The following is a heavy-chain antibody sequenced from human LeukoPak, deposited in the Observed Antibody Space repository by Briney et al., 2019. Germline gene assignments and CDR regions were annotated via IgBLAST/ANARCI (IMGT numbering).Heavy chain of an antibody. J-gene: IGHJ4*02. V-gene: IGHV3-30*02. CDR3: SKGKGSSALGY. CDR1: GLAFRIFG. CDR2: IRHDGSNT. Sequence: GGSLRHSCATSGLAFRIFGMHWVRQAPGKGLEWVAFIRHDGSNTYYGDSVKGRFTISRDNSKNTMYLEMKSLRVEDTALYYCSKGKGSSALGYSGQGTLVTVSS. D-gene: IGHD3-16*01.